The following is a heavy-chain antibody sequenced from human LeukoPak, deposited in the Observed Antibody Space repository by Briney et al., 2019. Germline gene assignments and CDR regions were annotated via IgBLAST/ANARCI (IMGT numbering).Heavy chain of an antibody. J-gene: IGHJ4*02. CDR2: ISSNGGST. Sequence: GGSLRLSCAASGFAFSSYAMHWVRQAPGKGLEYVSAISSNGGSTYYANSVNGRFTISRDNSKNTLYLQMGSLRAEDMAVYYCARWGSSEGVDYWGQGTLVTVSS. CDR3: ARWGSSEGVDY. V-gene: IGHV3-64*01. CDR1: GFAFSSYA. D-gene: IGHD2-2*01.